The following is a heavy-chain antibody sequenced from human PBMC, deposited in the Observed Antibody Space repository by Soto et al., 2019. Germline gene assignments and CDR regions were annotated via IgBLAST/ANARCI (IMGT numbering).Heavy chain of an antibody. J-gene: IGHJ4*02. CDR1: GYTFTSYG. D-gene: IGHD6-19*01. CDR2: ISAYNGNT. Sequence: QVQLVQSGAEVKKPGASVKVSCKASGYTFTSYGISWVRQAPGQGLEWMGWISAYNGNTNYAQKLQGRVTMTTDTSTSKAYMELRSLRSDATAVYYCARGASQDSSGWLFDYWGQGTLVTVSS. CDR3: ARGASQDSSGWLFDY. V-gene: IGHV1-18*01.